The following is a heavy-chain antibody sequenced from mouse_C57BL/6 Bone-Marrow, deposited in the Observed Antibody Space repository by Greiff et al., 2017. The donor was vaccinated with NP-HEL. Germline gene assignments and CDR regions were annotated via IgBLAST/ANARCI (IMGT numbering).Heavy chain of an antibody. CDR2: IDPSDSYT. V-gene: IGHV1-50*01. D-gene: IGHD2-1*01. J-gene: IGHJ3*01. CDR1: GYTFTSYW. Sequence: QVQLQQPGAELVKPGASVKLSCKASGYTFTSYWMQWVKQRPGQGLEWIGEIDPSDSYTNYNQKFKGKATLTVDTSSSTAYMQLSSLTSEDSAVYYCAKLVYGNYVAYWGQGTLVTVSA. CDR3: AKLVYGNYVAY.